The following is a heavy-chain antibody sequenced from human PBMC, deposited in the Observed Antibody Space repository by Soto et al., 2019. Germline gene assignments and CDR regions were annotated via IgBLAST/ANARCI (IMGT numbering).Heavy chain of an antibody. J-gene: IGHJ4*02. Sequence: EVQLLESGGGLVQPGGSLRLSCAASGFTFSSYAMSWVRQAPGKGLEWVSAISGSGGSTYYADSVKGRFTISRDNSKNTLYLQMNSLRAEDTAVYYCAKDIERIMVRGIDFDYWGQGTLVTVSS. CDR2: ISGSGGST. V-gene: IGHV3-23*01. D-gene: IGHD3-10*01. CDR1: GFTFSSYA. CDR3: AKDIERIMVRGIDFDY.